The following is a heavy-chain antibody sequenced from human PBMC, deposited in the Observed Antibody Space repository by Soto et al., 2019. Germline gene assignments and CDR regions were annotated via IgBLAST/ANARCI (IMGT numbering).Heavy chain of an antibody. J-gene: IGHJ3*02. CDR1: GGSFSGYY. Sequence: QVQLQQLGAGLLKPSETLSLTCAVYGGSFSGYYWSWIRQPPGKGLEWIGEINHSGSTNYNTALKSRVTISVDTSKNQFSLKLSSVTAADTAVYYCARGLSRMVRGVIGPFDAFDIWGQGTMVTVSS. V-gene: IGHV4-34*01. CDR2: INHSGST. CDR3: ARGLSRMVRGVIGPFDAFDI. D-gene: IGHD3-10*01.